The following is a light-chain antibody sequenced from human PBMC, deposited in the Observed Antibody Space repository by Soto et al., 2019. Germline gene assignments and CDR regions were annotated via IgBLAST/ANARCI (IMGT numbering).Light chain of an antibody. CDR3: ASYSRTSTIVL. CDR1: SSDVGSYNR. Sequence: QSALTQPPSVSGSPGQSVTISCTGTSSDVGSYNRVSWYQQPPGTAPKLMIYGVNNRPSGVPARFSGSKSGNTASLTISGLRGEDEGDYYCASYSRTSTIVLFGGGTKLTVL. V-gene: IGLV2-18*02. CDR2: GVN. J-gene: IGLJ3*02.